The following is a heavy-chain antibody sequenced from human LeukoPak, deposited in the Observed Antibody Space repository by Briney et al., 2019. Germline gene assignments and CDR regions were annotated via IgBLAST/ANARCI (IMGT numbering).Heavy chain of an antibody. CDR1: GGSISSGGYY. CDR2: LYFSGST. D-gene: IGHD3-16*01. CDR3: ARVGGTRPDRYYFDY. Sequence: SETLSLTCTVSGGSISSGGYYWGWIRQHRGKGLEWIVYLYFSGSTYYNPSLKSRVTISVDTTKNQFSLRLSSVTAADTAVYYCARVGGTRPDRYYFDYWGQGTLVTVSS. J-gene: IGHJ4*02. V-gene: IGHV4-31*03.